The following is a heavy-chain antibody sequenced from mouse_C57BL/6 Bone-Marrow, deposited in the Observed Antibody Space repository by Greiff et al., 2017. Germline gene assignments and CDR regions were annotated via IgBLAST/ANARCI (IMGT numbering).Heavy chain of an antibody. V-gene: IGHV1-81*01. D-gene: IGHD1-1*01. J-gene: IGHJ3*01. CDR2: IYPRSGNT. Sequence: ESGAELARPGASVKLSCKASGYTFTSYGISWVKQRTGQGLEWIGVIYPRSGNTYYNEKFKGKATLTADKSSSTAYMELRSLTSEDSAVYFCARKGDYYYGSSYACWGEGTLVTVSA. CDR3: ARKGDYYYGSSYAC. CDR1: GYTFTSYG.